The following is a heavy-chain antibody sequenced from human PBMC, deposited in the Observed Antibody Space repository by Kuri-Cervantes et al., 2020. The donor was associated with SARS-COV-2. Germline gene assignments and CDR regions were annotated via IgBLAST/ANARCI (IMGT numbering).Heavy chain of an antibody. CDR2: ISAYNGNT. J-gene: IGHJ4*02. V-gene: IGHV1-18*01. CDR1: GEIFSSYT. D-gene: IGHD3-22*01. CDR3: ALHGGYYSLFFDY. Sequence: ASVKVSCKASGEIFSSYTISWVRQAPGQGLEWMGWISAYNGNTIYAQKFQGRVTMTEDTSTDTAYMELSSLRSEDTAVYYCALHGGYYSLFFDYWGQGTLVTVSS.